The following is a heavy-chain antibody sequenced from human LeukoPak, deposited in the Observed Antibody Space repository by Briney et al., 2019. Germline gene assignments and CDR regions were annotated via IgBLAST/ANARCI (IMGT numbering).Heavy chain of an antibody. Sequence: GGSLRLSCAASGFTVISNYMSWVRQASGKGLEWVSAIYSGGDTYYADSVKGRFTISRDNSKNTLYLQMNSLRAEDTAFYYCARETGDRAFDIWDQGTMVTVSS. CDR2: IYSGGDT. V-gene: IGHV3-53*01. CDR1: GFTVISNY. D-gene: IGHD7-27*01. CDR3: ARETGDRAFDI. J-gene: IGHJ3*02.